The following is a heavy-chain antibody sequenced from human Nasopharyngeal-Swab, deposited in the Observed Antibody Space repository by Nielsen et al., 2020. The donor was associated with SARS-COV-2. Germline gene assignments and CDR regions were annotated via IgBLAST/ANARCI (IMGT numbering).Heavy chain of an antibody. CDR2: ISTYSGNT. CDR1: GDNFISYG. CDR3: TRHFDIVTGYEFFFDY. J-gene: IGHJ4*02. V-gene: IGHV1-18*04. Sequence: ASVKVSCKASGDNFISYGVTWVRQAPGQGLEWRGWISTYSGNTDYAQKFQGRVTMTTDKSTRTVYMELRSLRSDDTAVYYCTRHFDIVTGYEFFFDYWGQGTLVTVSS. D-gene: IGHD3-9*01.